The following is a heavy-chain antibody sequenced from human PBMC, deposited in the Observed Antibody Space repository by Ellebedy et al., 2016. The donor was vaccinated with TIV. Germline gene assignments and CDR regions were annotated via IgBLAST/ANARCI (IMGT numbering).Heavy chain of an antibody. D-gene: IGHD5-18*01. Sequence: PGGSLRLSCAASGFTVSSNYMSWVRQAPGKGLEWVSVIYSGGSTYYADSVKGRFTISRDNSKNTLYLQMNSLRAEDTAVYYCARERDTAMGDYWGQGTLVTVSS. CDR3: ARERDTAMGDY. CDR1: GFTVSSNY. V-gene: IGHV3-66*01. J-gene: IGHJ4*02. CDR2: IYSGGST.